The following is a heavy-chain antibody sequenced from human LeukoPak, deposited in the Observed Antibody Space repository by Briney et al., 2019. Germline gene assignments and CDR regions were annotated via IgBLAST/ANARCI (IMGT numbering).Heavy chain of an antibody. CDR2: IFSTGST. CDR3: ARDYTMTHAFDI. D-gene: IGHD3-22*01. Sequence: SETLSLTCTVSGDSLNSYYWSWIRQPPGEGLQWIGYIFSTGSTNYNPSLKSRVTISVDTSKNQFSLKLNSVTAADTALYYCARDYTMTHAFDIWGQGTLVTVSS. CDR1: GDSLNSYY. J-gene: IGHJ3*02. V-gene: IGHV4-59*01.